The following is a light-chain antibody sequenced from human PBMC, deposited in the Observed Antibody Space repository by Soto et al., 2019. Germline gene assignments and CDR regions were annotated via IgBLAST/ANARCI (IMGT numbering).Light chain of an antibody. V-gene: IGKV3-20*01. CDR3: QQYGSSPGT. Sequence: EIVLTQSPGTLSLSPGERATLSCRARQSVSSSYLAWYQQKPGQAPRLLIYGASSRATGIPDRFRGSGSGTDFTLTISRLEPEDFAVYYCQQYGSSPGTFGPGTKVEIK. CDR1: QSVSSSY. J-gene: IGKJ1*01. CDR2: GAS.